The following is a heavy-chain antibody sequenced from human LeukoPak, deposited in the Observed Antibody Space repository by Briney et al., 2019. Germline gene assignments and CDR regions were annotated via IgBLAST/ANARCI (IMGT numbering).Heavy chain of an antibody. D-gene: IGHD6-13*01. J-gene: IGHJ4*02. CDR3: ATSGSSWPDY. CDR2: INPNSGGT. Sequence: GASVNVSCKASGYTFTGYYMDWVRQAPGQGLEWMGWINPNSGGTNYAQKFQGRVTMTRDTSISTAYMELSSLRSDDTAVYYCATSGSSWPDYWGQGTLVTVSS. CDR1: GYTFTGYY. V-gene: IGHV1-2*02.